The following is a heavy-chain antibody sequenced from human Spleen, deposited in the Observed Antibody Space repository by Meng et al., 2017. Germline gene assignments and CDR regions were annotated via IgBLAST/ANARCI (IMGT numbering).Heavy chain of an antibody. D-gene: IGHD6-13*01. Sequence: GSLRLSCAVNGGSFSGYYWAWIRQPPGKGLEWIGSIYYSGSTYYNPSLKSRVTISADTSKNQFSLKLSSVTAADTAVYYCARVSRWQQLVDYWGQGTLVTVSS. CDR2: IYYSGST. J-gene: IGHJ4*02. CDR1: GGSFSGYY. V-gene: IGHV4-34*01. CDR3: ARVSRWQQLVDY.